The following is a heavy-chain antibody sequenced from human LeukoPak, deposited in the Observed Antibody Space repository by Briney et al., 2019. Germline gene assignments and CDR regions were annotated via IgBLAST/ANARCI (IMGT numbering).Heavy chain of an antibody. J-gene: IGHJ4*02. CDR1: GGTFSSYA. Sequence: SVKVSCKASGGTFSSYAISWVRQAPGQGLEWMGGIIPIFGTANYAQKFQGRVTITADKSTSTAYMELSSLRSEDTAVYYCAREWAGRDGYNHYWGQGTLVTVSS. V-gene: IGHV1-69*06. D-gene: IGHD5-24*01. CDR3: AREWAGRDGYNHY. CDR2: IIPIFGTA.